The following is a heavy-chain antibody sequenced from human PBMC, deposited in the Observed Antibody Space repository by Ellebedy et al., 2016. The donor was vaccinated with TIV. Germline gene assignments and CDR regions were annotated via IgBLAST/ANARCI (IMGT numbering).Heavy chain of an antibody. D-gene: IGHD6-13*01. Sequence: MPGGSLRLSCTVSGGSISSSSYYWGWIRQPPGKGLEWIGEINHSGSTNYNPSLKSRVTISVDTSKNQFSLKLSSVTAADTAVYYCARGRYSSSWPYLHYYYGMDVWGQGTTVTVSS. CDR3: ARGRYSSSWPYLHYYYGMDV. V-gene: IGHV4-39*07. J-gene: IGHJ6*02. CDR2: INHSGST. CDR1: GGSISSSSYY.